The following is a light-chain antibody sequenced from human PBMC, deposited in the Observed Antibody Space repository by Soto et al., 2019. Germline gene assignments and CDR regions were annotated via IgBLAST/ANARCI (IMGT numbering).Light chain of an antibody. CDR1: SSDIGGYKY. CDR3: TSYSRYRVLV. V-gene: IGLV2-14*01. Sequence: QSALTQPASVSGSPGQSITISCTGTSSDIGGYKYVSWYQQHPGKAPQLIIFEVSNRPSGVSDRFSGSNSGNKASLTVSGLQAEDEADYYCTSYSRYRVLVFGGGTKVTVL. CDR2: EVS. J-gene: IGLJ3*02.